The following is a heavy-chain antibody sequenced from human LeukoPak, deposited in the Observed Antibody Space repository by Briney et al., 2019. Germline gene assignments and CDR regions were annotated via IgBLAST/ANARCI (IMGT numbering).Heavy chain of an antibody. CDR1: GFTFSSYG. V-gene: IGHV3-23*01. CDR2: ISGSGGST. Sequence: GGSLRLSCAASGFTFSSYGMHWVRQAPGKGLEWVSAISGSGGSTYYADSVKGRFTISRDNSKNTLYLQMNSLRAEDTAVYYCARDSQTLKGYDSSGYFDYWGQGTLVTVSS. CDR3: ARDSQTLKGYDSSGYFDY. D-gene: IGHD3-22*01. J-gene: IGHJ4*02.